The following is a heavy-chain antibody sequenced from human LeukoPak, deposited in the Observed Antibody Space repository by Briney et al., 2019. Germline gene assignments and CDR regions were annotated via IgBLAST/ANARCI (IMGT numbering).Heavy chain of an antibody. CDR2: ITFNGGNT. Sequence: PGGSLRLSCAASGFTFSSYAMSWVRQAPGKGLEWVSIITFNGGNTYYASVEGRFTISRDNSKNTLYLQMSSLRAEDTAVYYCARTHINGWCFDSWGQGTLVTVSS. CDR1: GFTFSSYA. J-gene: IGHJ4*02. D-gene: IGHD6-19*01. V-gene: IGHV3-23*01. CDR3: ARTHINGWCFDS.